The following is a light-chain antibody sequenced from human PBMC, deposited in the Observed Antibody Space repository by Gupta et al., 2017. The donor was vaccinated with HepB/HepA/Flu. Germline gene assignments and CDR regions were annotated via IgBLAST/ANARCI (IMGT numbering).Light chain of an antibody. CDR3: MQTTQWPAT. Sequence: DVVMTQSPLSLPVTLGQPASISCRSSQSLVHSDGNTYLHWFQQRPGQSPRRLFYNVSNRDSGVPDRFSGSGSGTDFTLKITRVEADDIAVYYCMQTTQWPATFGQGTKVEIK. J-gene: IGKJ1*01. CDR2: NVS. CDR1: QSLVHSDGNTY. V-gene: IGKV2-30*02.